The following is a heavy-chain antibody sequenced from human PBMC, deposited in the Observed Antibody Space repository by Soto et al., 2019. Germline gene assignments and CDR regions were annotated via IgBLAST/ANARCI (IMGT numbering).Heavy chain of an antibody. V-gene: IGHV3-15*07. CDR2: IKSKTDGGTT. CDR3: ITDENYYDSSGYYYVDY. J-gene: IGHJ4*02. Sequence: GSLRLSCAASGFTFSNAWMNWVRQAPGKGLEWVGRIKSKTDGGTTDYAAPVRGRFTISRDDSKNTLYLQMNSLKTEDTAVYYCITDENYYDSSGYYYVDYWGQGTLVTVSS. CDR1: GFTFSNAW. D-gene: IGHD3-22*01.